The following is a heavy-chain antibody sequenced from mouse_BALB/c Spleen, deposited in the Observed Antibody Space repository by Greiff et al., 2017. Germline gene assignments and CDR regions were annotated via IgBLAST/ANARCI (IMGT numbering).Heavy chain of an antibody. D-gene: IGHD2-4*01. J-gene: IGHJ3*01. CDR1: GYTFTDYY. CDR3: ARFLNDYAWFAY. CDR2: IYPGSGNT. Sequence: VNVVESGAELARPGASVKLSCKASGYTFTDYYINWVKQRTGQGLEWIGEIYPGSGNTYYNEKFKGKATLTADKSSSTAYMQLSSLTSEDSAVYFCARFLNDYAWFAYWGQGTLVTVSA. V-gene: IGHV1-77*01.